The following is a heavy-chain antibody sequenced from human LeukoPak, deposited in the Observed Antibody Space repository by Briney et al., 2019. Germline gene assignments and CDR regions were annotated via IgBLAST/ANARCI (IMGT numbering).Heavy chain of an antibody. Sequence: SQTLSLTCTVSGGSISSGGYSWSWIRQPPGKGLEWIGYIYHSGSTYYNPSLKSQVTISVDRSKNQFSLKLSSVTAADTAVYYCARWGNYCSSTSCYHGWFDPWGQGTLVTVSS. J-gene: IGHJ5*02. D-gene: IGHD2-2*01. CDR1: GGSISSGGYS. CDR2: IYHSGST. V-gene: IGHV4-30-2*01. CDR3: ARWGNYCSSTSCYHGWFDP.